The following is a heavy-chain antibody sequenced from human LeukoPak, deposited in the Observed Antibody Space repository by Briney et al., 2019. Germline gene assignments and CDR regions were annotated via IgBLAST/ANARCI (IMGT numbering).Heavy chain of an antibody. D-gene: IGHD4-17*01. V-gene: IGHV4-59*01. CDR3: ARVMVTTFYYYYYMDV. CDR2: IYYSGST. CDR1: GGSIRSYY. Sequence: SETLSLTCTVSGGSIRSYYWSWIRQPPGKGLEWIGYIYYSGSTNYNPSLKSRVTISLDTSKNQFSLKLSSVTAADTAVYYCARVMVTTFYYYYYMDVWGKGTTVTISS. J-gene: IGHJ6*03.